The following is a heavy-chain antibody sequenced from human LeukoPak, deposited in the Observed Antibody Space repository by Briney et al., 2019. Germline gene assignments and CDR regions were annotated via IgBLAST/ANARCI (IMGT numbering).Heavy chain of an antibody. Sequence: GGSLRLSCAASGFTFSNAWMSWVRQAPGKGLEWVGRIKSKADGGTTDYAAPVKGRFTISRDDSKNTLYLQMNSLKTEDTAVYYCTTAPWLTMIVVVITDYWGQGTLVTVSS. CDR1: GFTFSNAW. CDR2: IKSKADGGTT. D-gene: IGHD3-22*01. CDR3: TTAPWLTMIVVVITDY. J-gene: IGHJ4*02. V-gene: IGHV3-15*01.